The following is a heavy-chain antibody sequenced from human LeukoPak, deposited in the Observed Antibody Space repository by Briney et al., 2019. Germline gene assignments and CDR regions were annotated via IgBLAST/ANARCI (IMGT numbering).Heavy chain of an antibody. CDR1: GGSLSSGSYY. Sequence: SETLSLTCTVSGGSLSSGSYYWSWIRQPPGKGLEWIGRIYTSGSTNYNPSLKSRVTISVDTSKNQFSLKLSSVTAADTAVYYCARDGGSDYYYYYMDVWGKGTTVTVSS. J-gene: IGHJ6*03. V-gene: IGHV4-61*01. CDR3: ARDGGSDYYYYYMDV. D-gene: IGHD2-15*01. CDR2: IYTSGST.